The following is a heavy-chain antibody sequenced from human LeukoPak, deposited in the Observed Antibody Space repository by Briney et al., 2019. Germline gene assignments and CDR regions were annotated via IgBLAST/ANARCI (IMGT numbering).Heavy chain of an antibody. Sequence: PGRSLRLSCAASGFTFSSYGMHWVRQAPGKGLEWVAVISYDGSNKYYADSVKGRFTISRDNSKNTLYLQMNSLRAEDTAVYYCAKDVAAAGIGFDYWAREPWSPSPQ. CDR3: AKDVAAAGIGFDY. J-gene: IGHJ4*02. D-gene: IGHD6-13*01. V-gene: IGHV3-30*18. CDR2: ISYDGSNK. CDR1: GFTFSSYG.